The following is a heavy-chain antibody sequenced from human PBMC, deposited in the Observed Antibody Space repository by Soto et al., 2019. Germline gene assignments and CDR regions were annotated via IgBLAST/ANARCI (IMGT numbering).Heavy chain of an antibody. Sequence: GESRKISCKGSGYTFTSYWISWVRQMPGEGLEWMGAIYPGDSDTRYSPSFQGQVTISADKSISTAYMQWSSLQPSDSAIYYCAISAGKAGRFSEYRGQGTVVTVS. D-gene: IGHD2-15*01. V-gene: IGHV5-51*01. CDR3: AISAGKAGRFSEY. CDR2: IYPGDSDT. CDR1: GYTFTSYW. J-gene: IGHJ4*02.